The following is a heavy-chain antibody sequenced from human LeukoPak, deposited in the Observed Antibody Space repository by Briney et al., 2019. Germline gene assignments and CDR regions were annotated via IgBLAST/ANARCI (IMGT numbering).Heavy chain of an antibody. J-gene: IGHJ4*02. V-gene: IGHV3-7*01. D-gene: IGHD4-23*01. CDR1: GFTFSSYW. Sequence: PGGSLRLSCAASGFTFSSYWMSWVRQAPGKGLEWVANIKQDGSEKYYVDSVKGRFTISRDNAKNSLYLQMNSLRAEDTAVYYCAKDRGYRSDYGGTDYWGQGTLVTVSS. CDR3: AKDRGYRSDYGGTDY. CDR2: IKQDGSEK.